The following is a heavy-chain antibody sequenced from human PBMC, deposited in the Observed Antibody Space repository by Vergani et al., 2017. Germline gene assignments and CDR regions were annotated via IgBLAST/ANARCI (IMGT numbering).Heavy chain of an antibody. D-gene: IGHD3-16*01. CDR1: GFTLSNYD. Sequence: QVQLVESGGGVVQRGGSLRLSRATSGFTLSNYDMQGIRQGPGKGLEFVAFIQFDGSNQYYADSVKGRFTLSRDFSKNTLYLQMNSLRTDDTATYYCAKHFRGWGIDYWGQGTQVIVSS. V-gene: IGHV3-30*02. J-gene: IGHJ4*02. CDR2: IQFDGSNQ. CDR3: AKHFRGWGIDY.